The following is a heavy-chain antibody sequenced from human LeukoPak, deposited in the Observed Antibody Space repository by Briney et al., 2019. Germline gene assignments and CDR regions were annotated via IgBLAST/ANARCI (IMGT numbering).Heavy chain of an antibody. J-gene: IGHJ3*02. CDR1: GLTFSSYW. D-gene: IGHD5-18*01. V-gene: IGHV3-7*05. CDR2: TNQDGSEK. Sequence: GGSLRLSCVASGLTFSSYWMAWGRQAPGKGLEWVANTNQDGSEKNYVDSVKGRLTISRDNAKNSLCLQMNSLRAEDTAVYYCASDRGYSTFDMWGQGTMVTVSS. CDR3: ASDRGYSTFDM.